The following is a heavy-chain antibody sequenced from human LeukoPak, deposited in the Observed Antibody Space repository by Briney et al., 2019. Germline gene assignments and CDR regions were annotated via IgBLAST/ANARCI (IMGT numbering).Heavy chain of an antibody. Sequence: GGSLRLSCAASGFTFSSYRMTWVRQAPGKGLEWVADIKQDGSGRYYVDSVKGRFTISRDNAKNSLYLQMNSLRAEDTAVYYCAKSQIGARFIDYWGQGTLVTVSS. D-gene: IGHD6-6*01. J-gene: IGHJ4*02. CDR3: AKSQIGARFIDY. V-gene: IGHV3-7*01. CDR1: GFTFSSYR. CDR2: IKQDGSGR.